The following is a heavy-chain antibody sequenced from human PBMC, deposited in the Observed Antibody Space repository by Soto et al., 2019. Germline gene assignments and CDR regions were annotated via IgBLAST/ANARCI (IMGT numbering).Heavy chain of an antibody. CDR2: INAYNGGT. Sequence: ASVKVSCKASGYTFTAYYMHWVRQAPGQGLEWMGWINAYNGGTNYAQKFQGRVTMTRDTSISTAYMELSSLRSEDTAVYYCARVYSSGWPHHAFDIWGQGTMVTVSS. V-gene: IGHV1-2*02. CDR3: ARVYSSGWPHHAFDI. D-gene: IGHD6-19*01. CDR1: GYTFTAYY. J-gene: IGHJ3*02.